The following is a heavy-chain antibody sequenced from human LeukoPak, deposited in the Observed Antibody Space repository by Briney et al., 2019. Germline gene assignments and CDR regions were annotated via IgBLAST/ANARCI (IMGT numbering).Heavy chain of an antibody. Sequence: GGSLRLSCAASGFTFSSYAMSWVRQAPGKGLEWVSAISGSGGSTYYPDSVKGRFTISRDNSKNTLFLQMNSLRAEDTAVYYCAKVLDDYIWGSYRYFDYWGQGTLVTVSS. V-gene: IGHV3-23*01. J-gene: IGHJ4*02. CDR1: GFTFSSYA. CDR2: ISGSGGST. D-gene: IGHD3-16*02. CDR3: AKVLDDYIWGSYRYFDY.